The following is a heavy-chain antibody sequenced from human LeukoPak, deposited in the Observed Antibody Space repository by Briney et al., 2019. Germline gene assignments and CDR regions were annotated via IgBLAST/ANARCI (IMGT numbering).Heavy chain of an antibody. D-gene: IGHD3-22*01. CDR2: IGTAGDT. J-gene: IGHJ4*02. Sequence: GGSLRLSCAASGFIFNRYDMYWVRQPTGKGLEWVSGIGTAGDTYYADSVKGRFTISRDNSKNTLYLQMNSLRAEDTAVYYCARVEVDKDSSGYSFDYWGQGTLATVSS. CDR1: GFIFNRYD. CDR3: ARVEVDKDSSGYSFDY. V-gene: IGHV3-13*04.